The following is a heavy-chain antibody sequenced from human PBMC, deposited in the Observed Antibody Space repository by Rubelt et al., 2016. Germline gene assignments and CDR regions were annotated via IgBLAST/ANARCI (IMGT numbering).Heavy chain of an antibody. V-gene: IGHV4-39*01. Sequence: QLQLQESGPGLVQPSETLSLTCTISGDSISSNSFYWGWIRQPPGKGLEWIGSIDYSGSTYSNPSLRSRVTMSVDASKNQFSMKLSSLTAADTAVYYCARHAFIVTTGSFWDYWGQGTLITVSS. D-gene: IGHD4-17*01. CDR3: ARHAFIVTTGSFWDY. CDR1: GDSISSNSFY. CDR2: IDYSGST. J-gene: IGHJ4*02.